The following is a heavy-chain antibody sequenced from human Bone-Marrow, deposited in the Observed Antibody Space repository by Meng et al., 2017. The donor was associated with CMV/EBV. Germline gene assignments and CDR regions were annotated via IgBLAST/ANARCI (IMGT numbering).Heavy chain of an antibody. CDR3: HSYCGGDCYSYYFDY. CDR1: GFTLGDYA. CDR2: IRSKDYGGTT. Sequence: GESLKISCTASGFTLGDYAMSWVRQAPGKGLEWVGFIRSKDYGGTTEYAASVKGRFTISRDDSKNTLYLQMNSLKTEDTAVYYCHSYCGGDCYSYYFDYWGQGTLVTVSS. J-gene: IGHJ4*02. V-gene: IGHV3-49*04. D-gene: IGHD2-21*01.